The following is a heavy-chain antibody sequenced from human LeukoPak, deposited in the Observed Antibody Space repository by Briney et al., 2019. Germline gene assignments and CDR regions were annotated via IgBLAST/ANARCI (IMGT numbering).Heavy chain of an antibody. CDR3: ARSRYCSSTSCLHYYYYGMDV. V-gene: IGHV1-8*01. Sequence: ASVKVSCKASGYTFTSYDINWVRQATGQGLEGMGGMNPNSGNTGYAQKFQGRVTMTRNTSISTAYLELSSLRSEDTAVYYCARSRYCSSTSCLHYYYYGMDVWGQGTTVTVSS. CDR2: MNPNSGNT. CDR1: GYTFTSYD. J-gene: IGHJ6*02. D-gene: IGHD2-2*01.